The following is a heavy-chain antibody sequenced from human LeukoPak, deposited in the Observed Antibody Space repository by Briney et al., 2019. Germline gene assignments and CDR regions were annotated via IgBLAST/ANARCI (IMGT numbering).Heavy chain of an antibody. J-gene: IGHJ3*02. Sequence: GGSPRLSCVASGFTFSRYWISWVRQAPGKGLEWVANTKQDESETYYVDSVRGRFTTSTDNAKNSLYLQMNSLRGEDTAVYYCARAGDTRLGELSLGRAFDIWGQGTMVTVSS. CDR1: GFTFSRYW. CDR3: ARAGDTRLGELSLGRAFDI. D-gene: IGHD3-16*02. V-gene: IGHV3-7*01. CDR2: TKQDESET.